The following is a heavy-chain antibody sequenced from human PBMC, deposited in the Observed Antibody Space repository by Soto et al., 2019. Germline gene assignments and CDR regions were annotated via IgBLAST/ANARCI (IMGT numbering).Heavy chain of an antibody. CDR3: AKEGLGYCSGGSCSDWFDP. V-gene: IGHV3-30*18. CDR1: GFTFSSYG. CDR2: ISYDGSNK. J-gene: IGHJ5*02. D-gene: IGHD2-15*01. Sequence: QVQLVESGGGVVQPGRSLRLSCAASGFTFSSYGMHWVRQAPGKGLEWVAVISYDGSNKYYADSVKGRFTISRDNSKNTLYLHMNSLRAEDTAVYYCAKEGLGYCSGGSCSDWFDPWGQGTLVTVSS.